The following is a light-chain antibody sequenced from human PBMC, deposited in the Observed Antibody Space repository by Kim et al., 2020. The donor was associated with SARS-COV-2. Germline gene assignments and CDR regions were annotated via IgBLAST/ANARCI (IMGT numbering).Light chain of an antibody. Sequence: QSITFSCTGPSSDVGNYNLVSWYQRHPGKAPKLMIYEASKRPSGVSNRFSGSKSGNTASLTISGLQAEDEADYYCCSYAGSSTYVFGTGTKVTVL. CDR3: CSYAGSSTYV. CDR2: EAS. J-gene: IGLJ1*01. V-gene: IGLV2-23*01. CDR1: SSDVGNYNL.